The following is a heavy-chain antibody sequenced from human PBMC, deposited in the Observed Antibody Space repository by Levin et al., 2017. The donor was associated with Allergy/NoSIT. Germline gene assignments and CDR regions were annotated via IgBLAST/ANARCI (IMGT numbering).Heavy chain of an antibody. D-gene: IGHD3-16*01. CDR2: IDPSDSYT. J-gene: IGHJ6*03. V-gene: IGHV5-10-1*01. Sequence: GESLKISCKGSGYSFTSYWISWVRQMPGKGLEWMGRIDPSDSYTNYSPSFQGHVTISADKSISTAYLQWSSLKASDTAMYYCARRIGVQRYYYYMDVWGKGTTVTVSS. CDR1: GYSFTSYW. CDR3: ARRIGVQRYYYYMDV.